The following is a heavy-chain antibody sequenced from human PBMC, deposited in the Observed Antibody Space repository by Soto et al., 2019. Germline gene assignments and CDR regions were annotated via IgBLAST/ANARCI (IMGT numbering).Heavy chain of an antibody. Sequence: QVQLVQSGAEVKKPGSSVKVSCKASGGTFSSYAISWVRQAPGQGLEWMGGIIPIFGTANYAQKFQGRVTITADESTSTAYMELSSFIPEDTAVYYCAREKMELQGTDGAFDIWGQGTMVTVSS. CDR2: IIPIFGTA. CDR1: GGTFSSYA. CDR3: AREKMELQGTDGAFDI. D-gene: IGHD1-7*01. V-gene: IGHV1-69*01. J-gene: IGHJ3*02.